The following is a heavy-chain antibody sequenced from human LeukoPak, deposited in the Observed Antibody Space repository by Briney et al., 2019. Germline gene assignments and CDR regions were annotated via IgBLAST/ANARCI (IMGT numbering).Heavy chain of an antibody. V-gene: IGHV4-59*01. D-gene: IGHD1-26*01. CDR2: IHYSGST. Sequence: SETPSLTCSVSGGSISGYYWSWIRQPPGKGLEWIAYIHYSGSTNYNPSLKSRVTISVDTSKNQFSLKLSSVTAADTAVYYCARRAKGSGSYDYWGQGTLVTVSS. CDR1: GGSISGYY. J-gene: IGHJ4*02. CDR3: ARRAKGSGSYDY.